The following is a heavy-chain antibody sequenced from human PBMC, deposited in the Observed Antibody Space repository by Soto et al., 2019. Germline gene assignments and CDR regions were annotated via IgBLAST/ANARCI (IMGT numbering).Heavy chain of an antibody. CDR1: GFTFSSYS. D-gene: IGHD4-17*01. CDR3: ARATVTTFPADYYYGMDV. V-gene: IGHV3-48*02. Sequence: PGGSLRLSCAASGFTFSSYSMNWVRQAPGKGLEWVSYISSSSSTIYYADSVKGRFTISRDNAKNSLYLQMNSLRDEDTAVYYCARATVTTFPADYYYGMDVWGQGTTVTVSS. CDR2: ISSSSSTI. J-gene: IGHJ6*02.